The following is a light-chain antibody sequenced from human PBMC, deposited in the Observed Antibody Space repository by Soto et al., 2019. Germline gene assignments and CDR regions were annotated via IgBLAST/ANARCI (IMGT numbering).Light chain of an antibody. CDR2: RTS. V-gene: IGKV3-20*01. CDR3: QQYGSSPRT. CDR1: QSVSSSY. Sequence: ELVLTQSPGTLSLSPGERATLPCRASQSVSSSYLAWYQQKPGQAPRLLIYRTSSRATGIPDRFSGSESETDFTLTISRLEPDDSAVYYCQQYGSSPRTFGPGTKVDIK. J-gene: IGKJ1*01.